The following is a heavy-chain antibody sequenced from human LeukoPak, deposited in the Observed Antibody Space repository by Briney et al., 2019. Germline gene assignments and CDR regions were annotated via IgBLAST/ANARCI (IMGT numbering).Heavy chain of an antibody. CDR3: AKESGKFDY. Sequence: GGSLRLSCVVSGINFADYAMHWVRQPPGKGLEWVSLISADGGSTFSADSVKGRFSISRDNSKNSLYLQMNSLRSEDTAMYYCAKESGKFDYWGQGTLVAV. CDR2: ISADGGST. CDR1: GINFADYA. J-gene: IGHJ4*02. V-gene: IGHV3-43*02.